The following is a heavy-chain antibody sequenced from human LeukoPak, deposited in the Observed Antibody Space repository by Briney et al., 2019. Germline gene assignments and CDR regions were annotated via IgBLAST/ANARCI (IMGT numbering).Heavy chain of an antibody. CDR2: ISGSGGST. J-gene: IGHJ4*02. CDR3: AKTARRSRYYFDY. D-gene: IGHD2-21*02. CDR1: GFTFSSYA. Sequence: TGGSLRLSCAASGFTFSSYAVSWVRQAPGKGLEWVSAISGSGGSTYYADSVKGRFTISRDNSKKTLYLQMNSLRAEDTAVYYCAKTARRSRYYFDYWGQGTLVTVSS. V-gene: IGHV3-23*01.